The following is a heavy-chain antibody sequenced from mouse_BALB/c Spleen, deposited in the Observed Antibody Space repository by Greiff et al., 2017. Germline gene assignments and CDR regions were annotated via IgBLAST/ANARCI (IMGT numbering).Heavy chain of an antibody. J-gene: IGHJ4*01. CDR1: GYTFTSYT. CDR2: INPSSGYT. CDR3: ARSSGNYYAMDY. Sequence: VKLVESAAELARPGASVKMSCKASGYTFTSYTMHWVKQRPGQGLEWIGYINPSSGYTEYNQKFKDKTTLTADKSSSTAYMQLSSLTSEDSAVYYCARSSGNYYAMDYWGQGTSVTVSS. V-gene: IGHV1-4*02.